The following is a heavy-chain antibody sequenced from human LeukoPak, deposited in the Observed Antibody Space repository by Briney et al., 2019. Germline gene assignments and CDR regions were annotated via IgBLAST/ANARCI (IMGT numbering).Heavy chain of an antibody. CDR2: IYHSGST. CDR1: GGSISSGGYS. J-gene: IGHJ1*01. Sequence: SETLSLTCAVSGGSISSGGYSWSWIRQPPGKGLEWIGYIYHSGSTYYNPSLKSRVTISVDTSKNQFSLKLSSVTAADTAVYYCAREDYCDSSGYYLMRYFQHWGQGTLVTVSS. CDR3: AREDYCDSSGYYLMRYFQH. D-gene: IGHD3-22*01. V-gene: IGHV4-30-2*01.